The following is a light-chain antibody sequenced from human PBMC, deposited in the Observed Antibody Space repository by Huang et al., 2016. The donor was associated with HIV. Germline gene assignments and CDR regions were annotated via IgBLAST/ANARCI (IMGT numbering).Light chain of an antibody. CDR3: QYYNSYSWV. CDR2: KAS. CDR1: PSVGDR. Sequence: EIQMTQSPSTLSASVGDRVTITCRASPSVGDRLAWYQQKSGKAPKLLIYKASSLEAGVPSRFSGSGSGTEFTLTISSLQPDDFASYYCQYYNSYSWVFGQGTKVEIK. V-gene: IGKV1-5*03. J-gene: IGKJ1*01.